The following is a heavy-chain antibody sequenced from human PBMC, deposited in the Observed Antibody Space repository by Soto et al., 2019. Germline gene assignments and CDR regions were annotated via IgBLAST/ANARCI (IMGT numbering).Heavy chain of an antibody. CDR3: ARAPSYCSGGSCYSSGWLRPYDY. Sequence: ASVKVSCKASGYTFTSYDINWVRQATGQGLEWVGWMNPNSGNTGYAQKFQGRVTMTRNTSISTAYMELSSLRSEDTAVYYCARAPSYCSGGSCYSSGWLRPYDYWGQGTLVTVSS. J-gene: IGHJ4*02. CDR1: GYTFTSYD. V-gene: IGHV1-8*01. D-gene: IGHD2-15*01. CDR2: MNPNSGNT.